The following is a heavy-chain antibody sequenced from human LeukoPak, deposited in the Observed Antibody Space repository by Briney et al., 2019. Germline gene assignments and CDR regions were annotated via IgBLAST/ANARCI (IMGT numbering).Heavy chain of an antibody. J-gene: IGHJ4*02. D-gene: IGHD1-1*01. CDR1: GDSISPYY. Sequence: SETLSLTCTVSGDSISPYYWGWIRQPPGKGLEWIGYIYYSGDTTYNPSLKSRVTMSVDTSKNHFSLKLSSVTAADTAVYYCARDKQPGDYRGQGALVTVSS. V-gene: IGHV4-59*01. CDR2: IYYSGDT. CDR3: ARDKQPGDY.